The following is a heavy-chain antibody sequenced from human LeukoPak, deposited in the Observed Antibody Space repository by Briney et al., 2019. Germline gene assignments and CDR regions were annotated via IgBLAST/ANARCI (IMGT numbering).Heavy chain of an antibody. V-gene: IGHV4-59*01. Sequence: SETLSLTCTVSGGSISSYYWSWIRQPPGKGLEWIGYIFYSGSTNYNPSLKSRVTISVDTSKNQFSLKLSSVTAADTAVYYCARVVPAVILYYYYMDVWGKGTTVTVSS. CDR1: GGSISSYY. J-gene: IGHJ6*03. CDR2: IFYSGST. D-gene: IGHD2-2*01. CDR3: ARVVPAVILYYYYMDV.